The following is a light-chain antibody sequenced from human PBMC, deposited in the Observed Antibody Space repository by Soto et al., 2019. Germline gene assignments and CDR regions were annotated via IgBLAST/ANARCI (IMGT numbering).Light chain of an antibody. Sequence: EIVMTQSPATLSVSPGERSTLSCMASQSVINNLAWYQQKPGQAPRLLIYGTSNRATGIPDRFSGSGSATDFTLTISRLEPEDFAVYYCHQYGDSPQTFGQGTKVDIK. CDR3: HQYGDSPQT. CDR2: GTS. V-gene: IGKV3D-15*01. CDR1: QSVINN. J-gene: IGKJ1*01.